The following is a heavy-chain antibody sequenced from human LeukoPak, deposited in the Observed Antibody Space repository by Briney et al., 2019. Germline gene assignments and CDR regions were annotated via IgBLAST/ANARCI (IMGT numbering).Heavy chain of an antibody. D-gene: IGHD3-22*01. Sequence: PSETLSLTCSVYGYSISTDYYWGWIRQAPGKGLEWIGIINHRGSTNYNPSLKSRVTISPDTSKNQFSLKLSSVTAADTAVYYCARVGDTSGYYQHFDYWGQGTLVTVSS. CDR3: ARVGDTSGYYQHFDY. V-gene: IGHV4-38-2*02. CDR2: INHRGST. J-gene: IGHJ4*01. CDR1: GYSISTDYY.